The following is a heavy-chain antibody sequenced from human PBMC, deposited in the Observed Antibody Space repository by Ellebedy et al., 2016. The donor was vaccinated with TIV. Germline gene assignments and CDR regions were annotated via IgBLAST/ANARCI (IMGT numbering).Heavy chain of an antibody. CDR2: IYYSGTT. J-gene: IGHJ4*02. D-gene: IGHD2-8*01. Sequence: MPSETLSLTCTVSGGSLTNHFWSWIRQPPGKGLEWIASIYYSGTTNYNPSLKSRVTISVDTSKNQISLTLMSSVSAADTAVYYCATEVYTTPFDYWGQGTLVTVSS. CDR3: ATEVYTTPFDY. CDR1: GGSLTNHF. V-gene: IGHV4-59*11.